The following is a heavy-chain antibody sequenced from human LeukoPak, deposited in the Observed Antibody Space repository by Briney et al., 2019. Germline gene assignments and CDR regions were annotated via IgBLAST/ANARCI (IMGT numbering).Heavy chain of an antibody. J-gene: IGHJ5*02. Sequence: TGGSLRLSCSASGFTFSSYWMHWVRQAPGKGLAWVSRINTDGSSTSYADSVKGRFTISRDNAKNTLYLQMNSLRAEDTAVYYCARDEYYYDSSGYSWFDPWGQGTLVTVSS. CDR3: ARDEYYYDSSGYSWFDP. D-gene: IGHD3-22*01. CDR1: GFTFSSYW. CDR2: INTDGSST. V-gene: IGHV3-74*01.